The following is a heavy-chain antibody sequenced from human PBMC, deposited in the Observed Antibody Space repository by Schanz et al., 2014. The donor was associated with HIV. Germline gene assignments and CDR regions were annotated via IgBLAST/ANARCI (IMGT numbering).Heavy chain of an antibody. CDR2: ISYDGNTK. CDR1: GFTFRSYG. J-gene: IGHJ6*02. Sequence: QVQLVESGGGVVQPGRSQRLSCAASGFTFRSYGMHWVRQAPGKGLEWVALISYDGNTKYYADSVKGRFSVSRDKSKNTLYLQMNRLRAEDTAVYYCAKDRRGGYQFLYGLDAWGQGTTVTVSS. CDR3: AKDRRGGYQFLYGLDA. D-gene: IGHD2-2*01. V-gene: IGHV3-30*18.